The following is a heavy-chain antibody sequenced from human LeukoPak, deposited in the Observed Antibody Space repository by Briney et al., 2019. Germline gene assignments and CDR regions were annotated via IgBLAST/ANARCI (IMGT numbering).Heavy chain of an antibody. Sequence: PGGSLRLSCAASEFTFSNYGMTWVRQAPGKGLEWVSSISTSGGSTYYADSVKGRFTISRDNSKNPLYLQMNSLRAEDTAVYHCAKASRRHRPNTSCYTLDYWGQGTLVTVSS. CDR2: ISTSGGST. J-gene: IGHJ4*02. V-gene: IGHV3-23*01. CDR1: EFTFSNYG. D-gene: IGHD2-2*02. CDR3: AKASRRHRPNTSCYTLDY.